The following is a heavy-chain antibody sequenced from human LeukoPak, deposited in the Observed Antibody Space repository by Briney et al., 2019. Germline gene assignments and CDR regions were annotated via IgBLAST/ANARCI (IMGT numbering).Heavy chain of an antibody. CDR3: ARVMGPADSCLDP. CDR2: LYSDGST. Sequence: GGSLTLSFASSGFTISANFMNWFRQAPGRRLEWVSTLYSDGSTFYADSVKGRFTISRDNSKNTLNLQMNSLSPEDTAVYYCARVMGPADSCLDPWGQGTLVTVSS. J-gene: IGHJ5*02. D-gene: IGHD2-2*01. CDR1: GFTISANF. V-gene: IGHV3-66*02.